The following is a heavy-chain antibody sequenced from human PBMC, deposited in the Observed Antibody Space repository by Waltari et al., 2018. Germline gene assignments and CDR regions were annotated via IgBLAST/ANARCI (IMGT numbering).Heavy chain of an antibody. D-gene: IGHD3-3*01. CDR3: ARYYGNGEGWLDP. CDR2: ISYSGTT. CDR1: GGSISSGSYY. J-gene: IGHJ5*02. V-gene: IGHV4-39*07. Sequence: QLQLQESGPGLVKPSETLSLTCNVSGGSISSGSYYWGWIRQPPGKGLESIGYISYSGTTYYNLSLKSRVTMSVDTSRDQYSLSLRSVAAADTAVYYCARYYGNGEGWLDPWGQGTLVTVSS.